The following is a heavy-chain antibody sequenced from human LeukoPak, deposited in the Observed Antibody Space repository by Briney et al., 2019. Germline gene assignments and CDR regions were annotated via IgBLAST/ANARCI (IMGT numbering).Heavy chain of an antibody. CDR3: ARAAGGTMIVVVPDY. Sequence: ASVTVSCKASGYTFTSYGISWVRQAPGQGLEWMGWISAYNGNTNYAQKLQGRVTMTTDTSTSTAYMELRSLRSDDTAVYYCARAAGGTMIVVVPDYWGQGTLVTVSS. CDR2: ISAYNGNT. CDR1: GYTFTSYG. J-gene: IGHJ4*02. V-gene: IGHV1-18*01. D-gene: IGHD3-22*01.